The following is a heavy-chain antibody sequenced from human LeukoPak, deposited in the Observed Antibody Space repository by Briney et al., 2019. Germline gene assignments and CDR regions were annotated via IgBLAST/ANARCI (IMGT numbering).Heavy chain of an antibody. CDR1: GFTFSSYG. Sequence: PGRSLRLSCAASGFTFSSYGMHWVRQAPGKGLEWVAVIWYDGSNKYYADFVKGRFTISRDNSKNTLYLQMNSLRAEDTAVYYCARDQGQWLVPRYFDLWGRGTLVTVSS. CDR2: IWYDGSNK. V-gene: IGHV3-33*01. D-gene: IGHD6-19*01. CDR3: ARDQGQWLVPRYFDL. J-gene: IGHJ2*01.